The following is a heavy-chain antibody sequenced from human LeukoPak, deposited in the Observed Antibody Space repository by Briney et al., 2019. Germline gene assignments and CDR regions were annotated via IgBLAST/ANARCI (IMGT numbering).Heavy chain of an antibody. V-gene: IGHV1-69*05. CDR2: IIPIFGTA. D-gene: IGHD3-9*01. J-gene: IGHJ4*02. Sequence: SVKVSCKASGGTFSSYAISWVRQAPGQGIEWMGGIIPIFGTANYAQKFQGRVTITTDESTSTAYIELSSLRSEDTAVYYCARADILTGYYMDYWGQGTLVTVSS. CDR1: GGTFSSYA. CDR3: ARADILTGYYMDY.